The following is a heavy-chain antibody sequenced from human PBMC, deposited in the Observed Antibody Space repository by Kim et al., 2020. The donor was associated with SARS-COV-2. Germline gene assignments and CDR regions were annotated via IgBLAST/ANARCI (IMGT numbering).Heavy chain of an antibody. J-gene: IGHJ4*02. CDR1: GFTFSSYT. CDR3: AKDRTGDDYFDY. CDR2: ISGSGDST. D-gene: IGHD7-27*01. Sequence: GGSLRLSCAASGFTFSSYTMNWVRQAPGKGLEWVSAISGSGDSTHYADSVKGRFTISRDNSKNTFYLKMNSLRAADSAKYYCAKDRTGDDYFDYWGQGTL. V-gene: IGHV3-23*01.